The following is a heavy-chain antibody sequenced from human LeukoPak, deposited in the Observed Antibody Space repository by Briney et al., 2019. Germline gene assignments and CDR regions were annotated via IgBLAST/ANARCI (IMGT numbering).Heavy chain of an antibody. CDR2: ISSSGRNT. Sequence: VGSLRLSCAASRFNFNDAAMTWVRQAPGKGLEWVSLISSSGRNTYYTDSVRGRFTISRDNSKKTLSLQMNSLRVEDTAIYYCAKDIQLSAWGLGTMVTVSS. V-gene: IGHV3-23*01. CDR3: AKDIQLSA. CDR1: RFNFNDAA. D-gene: IGHD5-24*01. J-gene: IGHJ3*01.